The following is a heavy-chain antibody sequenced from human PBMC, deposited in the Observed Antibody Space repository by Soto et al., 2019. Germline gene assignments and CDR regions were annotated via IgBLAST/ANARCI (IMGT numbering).Heavy chain of an antibody. J-gene: IGHJ5*02. D-gene: IGHD6-13*01. CDR1: GFTFDDYV. CDR3: AKDPYSSSWGGWFDP. Sequence: DVQLVESGGGLVQPGRSLRLSCAASGFTFDDYVMHWVRQAPGKGLEWVSGISWNSGSIGYADSVKGRFTISRDNAKNSLYLQMNSLRAEDTALYYCAKDPYSSSWGGWFDPWGQGTLVTVSS. V-gene: IGHV3-9*01. CDR2: ISWNSGSI.